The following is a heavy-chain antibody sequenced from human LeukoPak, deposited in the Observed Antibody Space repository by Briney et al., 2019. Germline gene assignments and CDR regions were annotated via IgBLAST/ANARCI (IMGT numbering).Heavy chain of an antibody. J-gene: IGHJ6*02. Sequence: GGSLRLSCAASGFTFSSYWMSWVRQAPGKGLEWVANIKQDGSEKYYVDSVKGRFTISRDNAKNTLHLQMNSLRAEDTAVYYCARVPGYSGYFYGMDIWGQGTLVTVSS. CDR2: IKQDGSEK. CDR1: GFTFSSYW. D-gene: IGHD5-12*01. V-gene: IGHV3-7*01. CDR3: ARVPGYSGYFYGMDI.